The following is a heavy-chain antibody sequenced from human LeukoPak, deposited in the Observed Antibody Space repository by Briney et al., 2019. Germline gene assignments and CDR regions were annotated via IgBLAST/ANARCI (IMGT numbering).Heavy chain of an antibody. CDR2: ISRTGAST. V-gene: IGHV3-23*01. J-gene: IGHJ3*02. CDR3: AKAGGAMSAMRTLGAFDI. CDR1: GFTFSTYA. Sequence: GGSLRLSCAASGFTFSTYAMSWVRQTPGKGLEWVSSISRTGASTYYANSVKGRFTISRDNSKNTLYLQMNSLRAEDTAVYYCAKAGGAMSAMRTLGAFDIWGQGTMVTVSS. D-gene: IGHD3-16*01.